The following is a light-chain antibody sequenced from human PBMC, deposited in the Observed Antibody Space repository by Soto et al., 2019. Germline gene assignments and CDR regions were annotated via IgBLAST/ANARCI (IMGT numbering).Light chain of an antibody. Sequence: QSVLPQPASVSGSPGQSITISCTGTNSDVGGSNYVSWYQQYPDKAPKLMIYDVSNRPSGVSSRFSGSKSGNTASLTISGLQAEDEADYYCSSYTSNSTRVFGTGTKVTVL. V-gene: IGLV2-14*01. J-gene: IGLJ1*01. CDR1: NSDVGGSNY. CDR3: SSYTSNSTRV. CDR2: DVS.